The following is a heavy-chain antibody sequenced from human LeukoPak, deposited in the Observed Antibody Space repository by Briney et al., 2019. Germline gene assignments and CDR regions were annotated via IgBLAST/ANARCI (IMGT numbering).Heavy chain of an antibody. J-gene: IGHJ3*02. V-gene: IGHV5-51*01. CDR2: IYPGDSDT. D-gene: IGHD4-11*01. CDR1: GYIFTSYW. CDR3: ALRLPDAFDI. Sequence: GASLQISCKGSGYIFTSYWIGWVRQLPGKGLEWMGIIYPGDSDTRYSPSFQGQVTISADKSISTAYLQWSSLKASDTAMYYCALRLPDAFDIWGQGTMVTVSS.